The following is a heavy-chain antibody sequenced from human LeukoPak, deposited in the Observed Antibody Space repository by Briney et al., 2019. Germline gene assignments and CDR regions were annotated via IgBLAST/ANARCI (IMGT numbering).Heavy chain of an antibody. Sequence: GASVKVSCKASGYTFTSYAMNWVRQAPGQGLEWMGWINTNTGDPTYALGFTGRFVFSLDTSVSTAYLQISSLKAEDTAVYYCASTDPAASFDYWGQGTLVTVSS. D-gene: IGHD6-13*01. CDR1: GYTFTSYA. V-gene: IGHV7-4-1*02. CDR3: ASTDPAASFDY. CDR2: INTNTGDP. J-gene: IGHJ4*02.